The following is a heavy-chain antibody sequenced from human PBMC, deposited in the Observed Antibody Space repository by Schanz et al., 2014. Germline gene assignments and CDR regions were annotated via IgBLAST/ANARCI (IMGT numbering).Heavy chain of an antibody. J-gene: IGHJ4*01. V-gene: IGHV3-48*01. CDR3: AREQIMAAAGLVDY. CDR2: IATSSSTR. Sequence: EADLVESGGGLIQRGESLRLSCSASGFSFSSYSMNWVRQAPGKGLEWLSYIATSSSTRHYADSVKGRFTISRDNSKNILYLQMSSLRAEDTAVYYCAREQIMAAAGLVDYWGHGTLVTVAS. D-gene: IGHD6-13*01. CDR1: GFSFSSYS.